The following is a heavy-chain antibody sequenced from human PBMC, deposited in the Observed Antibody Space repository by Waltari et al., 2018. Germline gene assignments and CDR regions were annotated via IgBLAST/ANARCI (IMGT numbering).Heavy chain of an antibody. CDR2: ISGSGGST. Sequence: EVQLLESGGGLVQPGGSLRLSCAASGFTFSSYAMSCVRQAPGKGLEWVSAISGSGGSTYYADSVKGRFTISRDNSKNTLYLQMNSLRAEDTAVYYCAKEVRITMVRGVRYNWFDPWGQGTLVTVSS. D-gene: IGHD3-10*01. V-gene: IGHV3-23*01. CDR1: GFTFSSYA. CDR3: AKEVRITMVRGVRYNWFDP. J-gene: IGHJ5*02.